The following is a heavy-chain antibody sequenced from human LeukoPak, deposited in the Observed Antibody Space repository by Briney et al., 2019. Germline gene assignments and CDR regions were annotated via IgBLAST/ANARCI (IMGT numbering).Heavy chain of an antibody. CDR3: GRDYWYLPDY. J-gene: IGHJ4*02. Sequence: GRSLRLSCAASGFTFSSYGMHWVRQAPGKGLEWVAVISYDGSNKYYADSVKGRFTISRDNSKNTVYLQMNSLRTEDTAVYYCGRDYWYLPDYWGQGTLVTVSS. CDR1: GFTFSSYG. D-gene: IGHD6-13*01. CDR2: ISYDGSNK. V-gene: IGHV3-30*03.